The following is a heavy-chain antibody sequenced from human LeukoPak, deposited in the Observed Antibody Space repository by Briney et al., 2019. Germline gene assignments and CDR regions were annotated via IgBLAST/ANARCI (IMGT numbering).Heavy chain of an antibody. CDR2: ISGSGGST. Sequence: PGGSLRLSCVASGFTFSNYSMNWVRQAPGKGLEWVSSISGSGGSTYYADSVKGRFTISRDNSKNTLYLQMNSLRAEDTAVYYCAKDSQWELLKVDYWGQGTLVTVSS. CDR1: GFTFSNYS. D-gene: IGHD1-26*01. V-gene: IGHV3-23*01. CDR3: AKDSQWELLKVDY. J-gene: IGHJ4*02.